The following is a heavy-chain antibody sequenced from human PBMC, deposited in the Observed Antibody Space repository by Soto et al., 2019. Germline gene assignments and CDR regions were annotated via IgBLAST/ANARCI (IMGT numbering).Heavy chain of an antibody. Sequence: QITLKESGPTLVKPTQTLTLTCTFSGFSLSTSGVDVGWIRQPPGKALEWLALIYWDDDKRYKPSLKSRLTITQGTSRNPVVLTMTNMDPLDTATYYCAHRRPYSNSPEYFFDYWGQGTLVTVSS. CDR3: AHRRPYSNSPEYFFDY. V-gene: IGHV2-5*02. CDR1: GFSLSTSGVD. J-gene: IGHJ4*02. CDR2: IYWDDDK. D-gene: IGHD6-6*01.